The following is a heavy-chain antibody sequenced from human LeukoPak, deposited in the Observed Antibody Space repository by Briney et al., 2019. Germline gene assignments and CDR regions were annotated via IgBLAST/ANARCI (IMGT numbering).Heavy chain of an antibody. CDR1: GFTFSSYA. Sequence: PGGSLRLSCAASGFTFSSYAMSWVRQAPGKGLEWVSAISGSGGSTYYADSVKGRFTISRDNSKNTLYLQMNRLRAEDTAVYYCAKESRGITIFGVVRAVHPNFDYWGQGTLVTVSS. CDR3: AKESRGITIFGVVRAVHPNFDY. CDR2: ISGSGGST. D-gene: IGHD3-3*01. J-gene: IGHJ4*02. V-gene: IGHV3-23*01.